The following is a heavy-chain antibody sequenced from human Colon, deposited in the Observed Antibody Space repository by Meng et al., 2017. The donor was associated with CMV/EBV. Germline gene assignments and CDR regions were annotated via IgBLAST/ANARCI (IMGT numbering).Heavy chain of an antibody. CDR1: GASVNSDNNY. D-gene: IGHD3-16*01. CDR2: VYYSGST. Sequence: ESLKISCSVSGASVNSDNNYWSWIRQPPGKGLEFIGYVYYSGSTNYNPFFKGQVTISIDTSKNQFSLKLASVTAADTAIYYCTRGNTALWDNDHWGQGTLVTVSS. J-gene: IGHJ4*02. CDR3: TRGNTALWDNDH. V-gene: IGHV4-61*01.